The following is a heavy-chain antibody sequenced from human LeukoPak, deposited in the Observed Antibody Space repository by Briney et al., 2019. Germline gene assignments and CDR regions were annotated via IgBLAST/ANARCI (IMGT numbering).Heavy chain of an antibody. D-gene: IGHD3-16*01. Sequence: ASVKVSCKASGGTFSSYAISWVRQAPGQGLEWMGIINPTGGSTNYAQKFQGRVTMTRDTSTSTVYMELSSLSSEDTAVYYCARNLGVGDYWGQGTLVTVSS. CDR1: GGTFSSYA. CDR3: ARNLGVGDY. V-gene: IGHV1-46*01. CDR2: INPTGGST. J-gene: IGHJ4*02.